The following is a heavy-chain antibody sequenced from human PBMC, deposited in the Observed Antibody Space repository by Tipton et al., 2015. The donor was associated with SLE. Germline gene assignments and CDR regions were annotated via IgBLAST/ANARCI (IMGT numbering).Heavy chain of an antibody. CDR1: GFTFDDYA. V-gene: IGHV3-9*01. J-gene: IGHJ4*02. CDR2: ISWNSGSI. CDR3: ARGVDN. Sequence: SLRLSCAASGFTFDDYAMHWVRQAPGKGLEWVSGISWNSGSIGYADSVKGRFTISRDNAKNSLYLQMNNLRAEDTAVYYCARGVDNWGQGTLVTVSS.